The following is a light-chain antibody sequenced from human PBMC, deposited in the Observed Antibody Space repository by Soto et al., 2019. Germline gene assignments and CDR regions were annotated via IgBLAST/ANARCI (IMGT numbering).Light chain of an antibody. J-gene: IGLJ1*01. V-gene: IGLV2-23*01. CDR2: EGI. CDR3: CSYAGSGTDNYV. Sequence: QSMLTQPASVSGSPGQSITISCTGTSGDIGTYNLVSWYQHYPGKAPKLMIYEGIKRPSGVSNRFSGSKSGNTAFLTISGLQAEDEADYYCCSYAGSGTDNYVFXRGTKVTVL. CDR1: SGDIGTYNL.